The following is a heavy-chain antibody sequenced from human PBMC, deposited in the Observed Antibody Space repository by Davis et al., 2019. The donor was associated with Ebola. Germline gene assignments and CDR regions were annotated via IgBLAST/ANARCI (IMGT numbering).Heavy chain of an antibody. CDR3: ARDNSHSSSLGEYYFDY. CDR2: ISSSGDST. V-gene: IGHV3-74*01. CDR1: GFTFSSYW. D-gene: IGHD6-13*01. J-gene: IGHJ4*02. Sequence: HTGGSLRLSCAASGFTFSSYWMHWVRQAPGKGLEWVSTISSSGDSTYDADSVKGRFTISRDNAKNTLYLQMNSLRAEDTAVYYCARDNSHSSSLGEYYFDYWGQGTLVTVSS.